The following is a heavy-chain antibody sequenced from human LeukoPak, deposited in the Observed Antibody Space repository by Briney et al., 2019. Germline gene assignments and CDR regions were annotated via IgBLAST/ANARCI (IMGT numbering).Heavy chain of an antibody. D-gene: IGHD3-10*01. CDR1: GFTVSSNY. J-gene: IGHJ6*02. V-gene: IGHV3-66*04. CDR2: IYSGGST. Sequence: PGGSLRLSCAASGFTVSSNYMSWVRQAPGKGLEWVSVIYSGGSTYYADSVKGRFTISRDNSKNTLYLQMNSLRAEDTAVYYCASQYGSGSLAYYYYGMDVWGQGTTVTVSS. CDR3: ASQYGSGSLAYYYYGMDV.